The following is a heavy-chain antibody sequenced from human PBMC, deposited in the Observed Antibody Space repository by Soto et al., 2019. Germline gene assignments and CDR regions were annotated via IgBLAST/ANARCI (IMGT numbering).Heavy chain of an antibody. D-gene: IGHD2-21*02. CDR2: IHPSGGGS. CDR3: ARGGHIAVVTDSFDS. J-gene: IGHJ4*01. Sequence: ASVKVSCKSSGYPFDTYYLHWVRQAPGQGLEWMGMIHPSGGGSTYAQRFLGRVTMTMDSSTSTVFMELTSLRSADTAVYYCARGGHIAVVTDSFDSWG. CDR1: GYPFDTYY. V-gene: IGHV1-46*02.